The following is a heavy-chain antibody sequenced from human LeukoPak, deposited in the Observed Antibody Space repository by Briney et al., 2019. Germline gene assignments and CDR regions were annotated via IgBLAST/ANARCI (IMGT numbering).Heavy chain of an antibody. J-gene: IGHJ4*02. CDR3: ARYTDHYYFDY. CDR2: IYPGDSDT. V-gene: IGHV5-51*01. CDR1: GYSFTNYW. D-gene: IGHD1-1*01. Sequence: GESLKISCKDPGYSFTNYWIGWVRQMPGKGLEWMGIIYPGDSDTRYSPSFQGQVTISADKSISTAYLQWSSLNTSDTAMYYCARYTDHYYFDYWGQGTLVTVSS.